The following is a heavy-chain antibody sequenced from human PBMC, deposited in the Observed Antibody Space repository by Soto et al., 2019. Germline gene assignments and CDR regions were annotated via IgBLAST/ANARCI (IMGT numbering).Heavy chain of an antibody. D-gene: IGHD3-22*01. J-gene: IGHJ5*02. Sequence: PSETLSLTCTVSGGYISSGGYYWSWIRQHPGKGLEWIGYIYYSGSTYYNPSLKSRVTISVDTSKNQFSLKLSSVTAADTAVYYCARDSFDSSGYWFDPWGQGTLVTVSS. CDR1: GGYISSGGYY. CDR2: IYYSGST. CDR3: ARDSFDSSGYWFDP. V-gene: IGHV4-31*03.